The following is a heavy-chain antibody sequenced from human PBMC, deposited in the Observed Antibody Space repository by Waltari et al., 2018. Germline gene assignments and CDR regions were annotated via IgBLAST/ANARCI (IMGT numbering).Heavy chain of an antibody. V-gene: IGHV1-69*13. CDR1: GGTFSSYA. CDR2: FIPIFGTA. J-gene: IGHJ5*02. D-gene: IGHD3-10*01. CDR3: AVRVGDYYGSGSSGFDP. Sequence: QVQLVQSGAEVKKPGSSVKVSCKASGGTFSSYAISWVRQAPGQGLEWMGGFIPIFGTANYAQKFQGRVTITADESTSTAYMELSSLRSEDTAVYYCAVRVGDYYGSGSSGFDPWGQGTLVTVSS.